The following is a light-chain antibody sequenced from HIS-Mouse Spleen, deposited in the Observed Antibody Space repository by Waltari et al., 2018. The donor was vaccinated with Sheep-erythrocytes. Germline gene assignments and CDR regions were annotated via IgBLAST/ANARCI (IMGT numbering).Light chain of an antibody. CDR1: SSDVGSYTL. CDR2: EGS. Sequence: QSALTQPASVSGSPGQSITISCTGTSSDVGSYTLVSWYQPHPDKAPKLMIYEGSKRPSGVLNRFSGSKSGNTASLTISGLQAEDEADYYCCSYAGSSTWVFGGGTKLTVL. CDR3: CSYAGSSTWV. J-gene: IGLJ3*02. V-gene: IGLV2-23*01.